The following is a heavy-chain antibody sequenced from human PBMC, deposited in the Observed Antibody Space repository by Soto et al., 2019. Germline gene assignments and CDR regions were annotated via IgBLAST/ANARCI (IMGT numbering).Heavy chain of an antibody. D-gene: IGHD6-19*01. J-gene: IGHJ6*02. CDR1: DFPFRSFG. V-gene: IGHV3-33*01. CDR3: AREAYSSGCYGYGMDV. CDR2: IWNVGSNK. Sequence: QVQLVESGGGVVRPGRSLRLSCAGCDFPFRSFGMHWVGQAPGKGLEWVEVIWNVGSNKYYPDSVKGRFTISRDNSKNTLYLQVNSLRAEDTAVYYGAREAYSSGCYGYGMDVWGQGTTVTVSS.